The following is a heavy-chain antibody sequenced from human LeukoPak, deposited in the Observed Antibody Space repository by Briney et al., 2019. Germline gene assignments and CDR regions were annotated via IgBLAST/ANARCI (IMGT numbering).Heavy chain of an antibody. CDR1: GFTFDDYA. CDR3: ANMITSGAFDI. CDR2: ISWDGGST. V-gene: IGHV3-43D*03. Sequence: GGSLRLSCAASGFTFDDYAMHWVRQAPGKGLEWVSLISWDGGSTYYADSVKGRFTISRDNSKNSLYLQMNSLRAEDTALYYCANMITSGAFDIWGQGTMVTVSS. D-gene: IGHD3-22*01. J-gene: IGHJ3*02.